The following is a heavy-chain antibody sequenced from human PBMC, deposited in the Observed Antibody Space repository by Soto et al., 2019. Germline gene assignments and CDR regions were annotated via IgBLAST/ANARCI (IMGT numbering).Heavy chain of an antibody. V-gene: IGHV1-69*13. CDR1: GYTFTSYG. CDR3: ARSPRPFLYGMDV. CDR2: IIPIFGTA. J-gene: IGHJ6*02. Sequence: QVQLVQSGAEVKKPGASVKVSCKASGYTFTSYGISWVRQAPGQGLEWMGWIIPIFGTANYAQKFQGRVTITADESTSTAYMELSSLRSEDTAVYYCARSPRPFLYGMDVWGQGTTVTVSS.